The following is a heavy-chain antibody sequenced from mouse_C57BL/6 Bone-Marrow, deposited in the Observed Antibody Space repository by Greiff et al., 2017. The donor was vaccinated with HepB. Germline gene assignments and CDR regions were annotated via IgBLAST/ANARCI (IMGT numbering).Heavy chain of an antibody. D-gene: IGHD2-3*01. V-gene: IGHV14-4*01. CDR1: GFNIKDDY. J-gene: IGHJ3*01. Sequence: VHVKQSGAELVRPGASVKLSCTASGFNIKDDYMHWVKQRPEQGLEWIGWIDPENGDTVYASKFQGKATITADTSSNTAYLQLSSLTSEDTAVYYCTTDDGYSWFAYWGQGTLVTVSA. CDR2: IDPENGDT. CDR3: TTDDGYSWFAY.